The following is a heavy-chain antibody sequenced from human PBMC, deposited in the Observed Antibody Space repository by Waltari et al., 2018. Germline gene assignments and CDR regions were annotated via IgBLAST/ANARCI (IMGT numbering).Heavy chain of an antibody. CDR3: ARSATVTPRWFDP. CDR1: GYTFPSYA. V-gene: IGHV1-8*03. Sequence: QVQLVQSGAEVKKPGASVKVSCKASGYTFPSYAIHGLRRATGQGLEWMGWMNPNSGNTGYAQKFQGRVTITRNTSISTAYMELSSLRSEDTAVYYCARSATVTPRWFDPWGQGTLVTVSS. D-gene: IGHD4-17*01. J-gene: IGHJ5*02. CDR2: MNPNSGNT.